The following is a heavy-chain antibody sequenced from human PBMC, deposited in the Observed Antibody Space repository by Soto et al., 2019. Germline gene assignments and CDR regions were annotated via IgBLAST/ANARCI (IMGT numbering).Heavy chain of an antibody. CDR2: IYPGVSAA. V-gene: IGHV5-51*01. D-gene: IGHD3-22*01. CDR3: ARRTPITMIVVGGEHAFDI. CDR1: GYSFTSYW. J-gene: IGHJ3*02. Sequence: AESLKISCKGSGYSFTSYWIRRVCHMPGKSLERMGVIYPGVSAARYSPSFQGQVTLSAAKSIITAYLPWRSLQASDAARHYCARRTPITMIVVGGEHAFDIWGQGTMVTVS.